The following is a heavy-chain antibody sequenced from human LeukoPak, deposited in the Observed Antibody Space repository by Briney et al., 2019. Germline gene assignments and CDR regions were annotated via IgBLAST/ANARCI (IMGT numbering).Heavy chain of an antibody. D-gene: IGHD1-26*01. CDR2: IYYSGST. J-gene: IGHJ3*02. V-gene: IGHV4-59*01. CDR3: ARDLYSGSYKWGLSAFDI. CDR1: GGSISSYY. Sequence: PSETLSLTCTVSGGSISSYYWSWIRQPPGKGLEWIGYIYYSGSTNYNPSLKSRVTISVDTSKNQFSLKLSSVTAADTAVYYCARDLYSGSYKWGLSAFDIWGQGTMVTVSS.